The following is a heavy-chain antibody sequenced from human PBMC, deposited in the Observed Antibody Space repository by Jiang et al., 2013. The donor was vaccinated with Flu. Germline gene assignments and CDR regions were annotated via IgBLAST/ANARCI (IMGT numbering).Heavy chain of an antibody. CDR1: GFTFSSYS. CDR2: ISSSSSYI. Sequence: SGGGLVKPGGSLRLSCAASGFTFSSYSMNWVRQAPGKGLEWVSSISSSSSYIYYADSVKGRFTISRDNAKNSLYLQMNSLRAEDTAVYYCASDRENGDYDEGLDYWGQGTLVTVSS. CDR3: ASDRENGDYDEGLDY. J-gene: IGHJ4*02. D-gene: IGHD4-17*01. V-gene: IGHV3-21*01.